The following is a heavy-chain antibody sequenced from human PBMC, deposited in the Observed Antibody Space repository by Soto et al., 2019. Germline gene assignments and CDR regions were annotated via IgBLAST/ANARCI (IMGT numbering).Heavy chain of an antibody. CDR2: ISGSGSST. J-gene: IGHJ5*02. D-gene: IGHD3-10*01. CDR3: AKAKWFGDSNWFDP. Sequence: EVQLLESGGGLVQPGGSLRLSCAASGFTFSSYAMSWVRQAPGKGLEWVSSISGSGSSTYYADFVKGRFTISRDNSKNTLELQMSSLRVEDTAVYYCAKAKWFGDSNWFDPWGQGTLVTVSS. V-gene: IGHV3-23*01. CDR1: GFTFSSYA.